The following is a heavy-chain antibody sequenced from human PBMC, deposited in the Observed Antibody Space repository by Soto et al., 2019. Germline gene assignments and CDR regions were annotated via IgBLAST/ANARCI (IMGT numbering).Heavy chain of an antibody. CDR3: ARSEGAASYYYYLDV. CDR1: GFTFSSYD. D-gene: IGHD3-16*01. V-gene: IGHV3-13*01. J-gene: IGHJ6*03. Sequence: PGGSLRLSCAASGFTFSSYDMHWVRQATGKGLEWVSAIGTAGDTYYPGSVKGRFTISRENAKNSLYLQMNSLRAGDTAVYYCARSEGAASYYYYLDVWGKLTTVTASS. CDR2: IGTAGDT.